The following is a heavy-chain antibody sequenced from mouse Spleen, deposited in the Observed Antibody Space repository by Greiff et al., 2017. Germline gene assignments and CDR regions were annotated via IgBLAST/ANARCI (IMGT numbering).Heavy chain of an antibody. Sequence: QVQLQQPGTELVKPGASVKLSCKASGYTFTSYWMHWVKQRPGQGLEWIGNINPSNGGTNYNEKFKSKATLTVDKSSSTAHMQLSSLTSEDSAVYYCARFDYDEYYFDYWGQGTTLTVSS. J-gene: IGHJ2*01. V-gene: IGHV1-53*01. CDR1: GYTFTSYW. CDR3: ARFDYDEYYFDY. D-gene: IGHD2-4*01. CDR2: INPSNGGT.